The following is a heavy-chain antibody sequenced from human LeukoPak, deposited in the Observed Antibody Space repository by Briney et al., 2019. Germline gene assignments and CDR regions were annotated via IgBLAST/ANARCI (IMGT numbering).Heavy chain of an antibody. V-gene: IGHV3-21*01. Sequence: GGSLRLYCEASGFNFSTSTMNWVRQAPGKRMEWVSSIGYTSTDKYYVASVKGRFTISRDNAENSLYLQMNSLRAEDSAVYYCVRGDNRDYWGQGTLVTVSS. CDR1: GFNFSTST. CDR3: VRGDNRDY. D-gene: IGHD1-14*01. CDR2: IGYTSTDK. J-gene: IGHJ4*02.